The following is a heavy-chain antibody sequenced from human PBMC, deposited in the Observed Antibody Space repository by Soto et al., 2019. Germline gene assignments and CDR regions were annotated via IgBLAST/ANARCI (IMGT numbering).Heavy chain of an antibody. CDR2: ISFDGNNE. V-gene: IGHV3-30*03. J-gene: IGHJ6*02. CDR1: GSTFSTYG. D-gene: IGHD3-9*01. Sequence: QVHLVESGGGVVQPGRSLRLSCEASGSTFSTYGTHWVRQTPGKGLEWLAGISFDGNNEYYAESVKGRFTISRDYSKNTLFLQMNRLRMGDTAVYYCFDAFDVMDIWGQGTTVIVSS. CDR3: FDAFDVMDI.